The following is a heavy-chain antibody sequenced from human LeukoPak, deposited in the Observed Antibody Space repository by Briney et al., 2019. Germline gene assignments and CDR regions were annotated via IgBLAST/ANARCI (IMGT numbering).Heavy chain of an antibody. CDR3: ARPGRYYYDSSGYYDY. CDR1: GGSISSYY. D-gene: IGHD3-22*01. CDR2: IYTSGST. V-gene: IGHV4-4*07. J-gene: IGHJ4*02. Sequence: SETLSLTCTVSGGSISSYYWSWIRQPAGKGLEWIGRIYTSGSTNYNPSLKSRVTMSVDTSKNQFSLKLSSVTAADTAVYYCARPGRYYYDSSGYYDYWGQGTLVTVSS.